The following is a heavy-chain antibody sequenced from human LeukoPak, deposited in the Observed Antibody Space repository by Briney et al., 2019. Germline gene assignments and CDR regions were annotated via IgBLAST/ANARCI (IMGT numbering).Heavy chain of an antibody. Sequence: KPSETLSLTCTVSGDSISRYYWSWIRQPPGKGMEWIGYFYYSGTSNYNPSLKSRVTMSIDTSKNQFSLKLSSVTAADTAVYYCARIRGYFDYWGQGTLVTVSS. J-gene: IGHJ4*02. CDR1: GDSISRYY. V-gene: IGHV4-59*01. CDR2: FYYSGTS. D-gene: IGHD3-3*02. CDR3: ARIRGYFDY.